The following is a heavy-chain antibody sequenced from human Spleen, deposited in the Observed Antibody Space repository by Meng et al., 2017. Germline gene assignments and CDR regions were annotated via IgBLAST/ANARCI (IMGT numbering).Heavy chain of an antibody. J-gene: IGHJ4*02. CDR2: IIPIFGTA. CDR3: ARARRYSSNYFDY. V-gene: IGHV1-69*13. D-gene: IGHD6-13*01. Sequence: SVKVSCKASGYTFTSYYMHWVRQAPGQGLEWMGGIIPIFGTANYAQKFQGRVTITADESTSTAYMELSSLRSEDTAVYYCARARRYSSNYFDYWGQGTLVTVSS. CDR1: GYTFTSYY.